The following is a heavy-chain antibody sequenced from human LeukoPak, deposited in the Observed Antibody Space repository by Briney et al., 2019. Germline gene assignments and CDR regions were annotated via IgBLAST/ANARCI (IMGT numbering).Heavy chain of an antibody. J-gene: IGHJ3*02. V-gene: IGHV3-21*01. CDR3: ARENALAGTTMDAFDI. D-gene: IGHD1-7*01. CDR1: GYTFSSYS. Sequence: GGSLRLSCAASGYTFSSYSMNWVRQAPGTGLEWVASITSSSSHVYYADSVKGRFTISRDNAKNSLYLQMNSLRAEDTAVYYCARENALAGTTMDAFDIWGQGTTVTVSS. CDR2: ITSSSSHV.